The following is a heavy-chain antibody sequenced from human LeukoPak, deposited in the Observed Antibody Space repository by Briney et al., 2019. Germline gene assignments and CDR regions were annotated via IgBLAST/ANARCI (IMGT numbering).Heavy chain of an antibody. D-gene: IGHD6-13*01. V-gene: IGHV4-39*07. CDR3: ARWYSSSWYLRWFDP. CDR1: GGSISSSSYY. CDR2: INHSGST. J-gene: IGHJ5*02. Sequence: PSETLSLTCTVSGGSISSSSYYWSWIRQPPGKGLEWIGEINHSGSTNYNPPLKSRVTISVDTSKNQFSLKLSSVSAADTAVYYCARWYSSSWYLRWFDPWGQGTLVTVSS.